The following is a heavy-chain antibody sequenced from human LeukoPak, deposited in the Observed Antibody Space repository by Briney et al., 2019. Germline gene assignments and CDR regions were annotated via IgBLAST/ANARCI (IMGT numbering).Heavy chain of an antibody. V-gene: IGHV4-38-2*02. CDR3: ARLRGRYFHWSEVSLRGQTRASNWFDP. CDR1: GYSISSGYY. CDR2: IYHSGST. J-gene: IGHJ5*02. D-gene: IGHD3-9*01. Sequence: PSETLSLTCTVSGYSISSGYYWGWIRQPPGEGLEWIGTIYHSGSTYYNPSLKSRVTISIHTSKNQFSLKLSSVTAADTAVYYCARLRGRYFHWSEVSLRGQTRASNWFDPWGQGTRVIVSA.